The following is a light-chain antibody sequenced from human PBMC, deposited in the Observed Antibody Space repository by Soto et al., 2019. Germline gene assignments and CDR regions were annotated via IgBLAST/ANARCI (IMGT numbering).Light chain of an antibody. J-gene: IGKJ1*01. Sequence: DIEVTQSPSTLYASASDRVTITCRYIENISTWLDWYQQKPGKAPKLLIYHASSLESGVLSRFSGSGSGTEITLTISSLQPDDFATYYCQQYKTYPLTCGEGTKV. V-gene: IGKV1-5*01. CDR3: QQYKTYPLT. CDR1: ENISTW. CDR2: HAS.